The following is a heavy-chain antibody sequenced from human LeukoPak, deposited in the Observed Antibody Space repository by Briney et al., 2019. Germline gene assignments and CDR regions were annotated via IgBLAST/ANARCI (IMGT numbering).Heavy chain of an antibody. J-gene: IGHJ4*02. CDR3: AKAPRRYCTNGVRYYFDY. V-gene: IGHV3-30*02. Sequence: GGSLRLSCAASGFTFSSYGMHWVRQAPGKGLEWVAFIRYDGSNKYYADSVKGRFTISRDNSKNTLYLQMNSLRAEDTAVYYCAKAPRRYCTNGVRYYFDYWGQGTLVTVSS. CDR2: IRYDGSNK. D-gene: IGHD2-8*01. CDR1: GFTFSSYG.